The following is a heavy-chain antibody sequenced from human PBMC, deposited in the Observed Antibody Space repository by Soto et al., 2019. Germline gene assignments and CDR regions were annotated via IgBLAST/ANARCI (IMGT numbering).Heavy chain of an antibody. J-gene: IGHJ6*02. V-gene: IGHV6-1*01. CDR1: GDSVSSNSAA. CDR2: TYYRSRWYN. D-gene: IGHD2-21*02. CDR3: ARDPAVVTPGRYYYYGMDV. Sequence: SQTLSLTCAISGDSVSSNSAAWNWIRQSPSRGLEWLGRTYYRSRWYNDYAVSVKSRITVNPDTSKNQFSLHLNSVTPEDTAVYYCARDPAVVTPGRYYYYGMDVWGQGTTVTVSS.